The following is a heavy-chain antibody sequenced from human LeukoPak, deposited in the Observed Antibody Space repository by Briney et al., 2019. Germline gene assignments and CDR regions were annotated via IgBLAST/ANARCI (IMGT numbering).Heavy chain of an antibody. V-gene: IGHV4-38-2*02. CDR2: IYNSGST. CDR1: GYSISRAFD. CDR3: AREVEWELLPYHFDY. D-gene: IGHD1-26*01. Sequence: PETLSLTCALPGYSISRAFDWGGIRLPPGKGREGVGSIYNSGSTYYNPSLTSRVTISVDTSKNQFSLKLSSVNAADTAVYYCAREVEWELLPYHFDYWGQGTLVTVSS. J-gene: IGHJ4*02.